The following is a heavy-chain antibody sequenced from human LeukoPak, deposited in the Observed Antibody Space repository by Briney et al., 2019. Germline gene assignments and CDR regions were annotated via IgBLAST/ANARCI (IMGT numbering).Heavy chain of an antibody. D-gene: IGHD2-21*01. CDR1: GFTFSSYA. J-gene: IGHJ4*02. V-gene: IGHV3-23*01. CDR2: ISGSGGST. CDR3: ARWSHCGGDCLSFDY. Sequence: PGGSLRLSCAASGFTFSSYAMSWVRQAPGKGLEWVSAISGSGGSTYYADSVKGRFTISRDNAKNTLYLQMNSLRAEDTAVHYCARWSHCGGDCLSFDYWGQGTLVTVSS.